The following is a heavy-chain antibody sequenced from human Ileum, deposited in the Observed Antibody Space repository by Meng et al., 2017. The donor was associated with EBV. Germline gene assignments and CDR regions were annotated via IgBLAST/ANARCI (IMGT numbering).Heavy chain of an antibody. CDR3: ARAGQWQQLGYFDY. V-gene: IGHV4-39*07. CDR2: IYYSGNT. CDR1: GGSISSTTYS. J-gene: IGHJ4*02. Sequence: QLQLQESGPGLVGPSETLSLTCTVSGGSISSTTYSWGWIRQPPGKGLEWIGSIYYSGNTYYNPSLKSRVTISIDTSKNQFSLKLTSVTAADTAVYYCARAGQWQQLGYFDYWGQGTLVTVSS. D-gene: IGHD6-13*01.